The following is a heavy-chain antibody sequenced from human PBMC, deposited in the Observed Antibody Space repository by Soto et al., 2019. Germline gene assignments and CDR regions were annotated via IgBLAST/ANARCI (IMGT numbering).Heavy chain of an antibody. D-gene: IGHD4-17*01. CDR3: ARVAPTVVTYYFDY. V-gene: IGHV4-34*01. CDR1: VGSFSGYY. J-gene: IGHJ4*02. CDR2: INHSGST. Sequence: QVQLQQWGAGLLKPSETLSLTSAVFVGSFSGYYWTWIRHPPGKGLEWIGEINHSGSTNYNPSLKSRVTISVDTSKNQFSLKLSSVTAADTAVYYCARVAPTVVTYYFDYWGQGTLVTVSS.